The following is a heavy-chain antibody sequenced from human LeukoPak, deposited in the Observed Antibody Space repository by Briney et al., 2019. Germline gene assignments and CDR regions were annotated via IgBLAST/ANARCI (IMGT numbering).Heavy chain of an antibody. CDR2: IYYSGST. CDR1: GGSISSGDYY. J-gene: IGHJ4*02. V-gene: IGHV4-30-4*08. Sequence: SETLSLTCTVSGGSISSGDYYWSWSRQPRGKGVEWIGYIYYSGSTYYNPSLKSRVTISVDTSKNQFSLKLSSVTAADTAVYYCAQGGDYSSSSVFDYWGQGTLVTVSS. D-gene: IGHD6-6*01. CDR3: AQGGDYSSSSVFDY.